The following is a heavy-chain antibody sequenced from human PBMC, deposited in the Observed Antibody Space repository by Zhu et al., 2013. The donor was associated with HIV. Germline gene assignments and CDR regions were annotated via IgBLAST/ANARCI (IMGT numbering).Heavy chain of an antibody. CDR3: AREKYGSGSYQRSCWFDP. D-gene: IGHD3-10*01. V-gene: IGHV4-59*01. CDR2: IYYSGST. J-gene: IGHJ5*02. Sequence: QVQLQESGPGLVKPSETLSLTCTVSGGSISSYYWSWIRQPPGKGLEWIGYIYYSGSTNYNPSLKSRVTISVDTSKNQFSLKLSSVTAADTAVYYCAREKYGSGSYQRSCWFDPGAREPWSPSPQ. CDR1: GGSISSYY.